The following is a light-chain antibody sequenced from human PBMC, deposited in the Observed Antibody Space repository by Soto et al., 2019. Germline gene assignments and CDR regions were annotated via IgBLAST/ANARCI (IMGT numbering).Light chain of an antibody. V-gene: IGKV3-15*01. CDR2: GAS. CDR1: QSLSSN. CDR3: QQYNNWPPWT. Sequence: EIVMTQSPGTLSVSPGERATLSCRASQSLSSNLAWYQQKPGQAPRLLIYGASTRATGIPARFSGSGSGTEFTLTISSLQSEDFAVYYCQQYNNWPPWTFGQGTKVDIK. J-gene: IGKJ1*01.